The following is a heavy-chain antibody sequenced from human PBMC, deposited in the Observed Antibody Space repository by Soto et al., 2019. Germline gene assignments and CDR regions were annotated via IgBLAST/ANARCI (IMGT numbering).Heavy chain of an antibody. V-gene: IGHV4-59*01. Sequence: SETLSVTCTVSGGSISSYYWSWIRQPPWKGLEWIGYIYYSGSTNYNPSLKSPVTISVDTSKNQFSLKLSSVTAADTAVYYCARGIVGVPAWPPLLAVWGKGTTVTVSS. CDR3: ARGIVGVPAWPPLLAV. CDR2: IYYSGST. J-gene: IGHJ6*04. D-gene: IGHD2-2*01. CDR1: GGSISSYY.